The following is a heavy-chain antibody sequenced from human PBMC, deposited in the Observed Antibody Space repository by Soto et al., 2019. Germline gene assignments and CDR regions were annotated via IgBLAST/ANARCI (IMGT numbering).Heavy chain of an antibody. J-gene: IGHJ4*02. CDR2: INSGSTSV. CDR3: ASRASPDAY. CDR1: GFTFNSYS. Sequence: EVQLVESGGGLVQPGGSLRLSCVASGFTFNSYSMNWVRQAPGKGLEWISYINSGSTSVFYADSVKGRFTISRDNAKNSLYLQMNSLRAEDPAVYYWASRASPDAYWGQGTLVTVSS. V-gene: IGHV3-48*01. D-gene: IGHD2-2*01.